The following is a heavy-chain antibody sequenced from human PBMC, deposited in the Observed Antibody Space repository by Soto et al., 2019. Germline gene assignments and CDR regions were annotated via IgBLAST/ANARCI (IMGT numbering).Heavy chain of an antibody. Sequence: QVQLVQSGAEVKKPGSSVKVSCKASGGTFSSYAISWVRQAPGQGLEWMGGIIPIFGTANYAQKFQGRVKITADESTSTAYMELSSLRSEDTDVYYCARALFRVVGQLDGMDVWGQGTTVTVSS. V-gene: IGHV1-69*01. CDR3: ARALFRVVGQLDGMDV. CDR2: IIPIFGTA. J-gene: IGHJ6*01. CDR1: GGTFSSYA. D-gene: IGHD1-1*01.